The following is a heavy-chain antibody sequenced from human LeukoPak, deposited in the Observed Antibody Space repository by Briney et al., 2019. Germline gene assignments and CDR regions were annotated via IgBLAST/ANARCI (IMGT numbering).Heavy chain of an antibody. Sequence: SQTLSLTCTVSGGSISSGGYYWSWIRQHPGKGLEWIGYIYYSGSTYYNPSLKSRVTISVDTSKNQFSLKLSSVTAADTAVYYCARDDTAMANDAFDIWGQGTKVTVSS. CDR3: ARDDTAMANDAFDI. V-gene: IGHV4-31*03. CDR1: GGSISSGGYY. CDR2: IYYSGST. D-gene: IGHD5-18*01. J-gene: IGHJ3*02.